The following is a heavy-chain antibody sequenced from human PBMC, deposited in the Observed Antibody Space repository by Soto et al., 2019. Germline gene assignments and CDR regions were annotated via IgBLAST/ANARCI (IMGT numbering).Heavy chain of an antibody. V-gene: IGHV1-69*12. Sequence: QVQLEQSGAEVKKPGSSVKVSCKASGGTFRNSAISWVRQAPGQGLEWMGGSMPIFRTPDYAQKFQGRVTITADESTNTAYMELSGLRSDDTAVYYCARDNDRPQLGGNYYYILDVWGHGTTVTVSS. CDR3: ARDNDRPQLGGNYYYILDV. J-gene: IGHJ6*02. CDR1: GGTFRNSA. CDR2: SMPIFRTP. D-gene: IGHD1-1*01.